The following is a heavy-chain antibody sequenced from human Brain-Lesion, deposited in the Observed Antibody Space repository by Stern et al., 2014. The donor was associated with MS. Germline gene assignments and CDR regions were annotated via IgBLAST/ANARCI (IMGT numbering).Heavy chain of an antibody. V-gene: IGHV4-61*02. Sequence: QVQLQESGPGLVKPSQTLSLSCTVSGGSISSGGYYWSWIRQPAGKGLEWNGRIFNSGSPSYNPSLKSRVTISIDTSKNQFSLRLNSMTAADTAVYYCARGRVVPGFQYYATDVWGQGTTVIVSS. CDR2: IFNSGSP. D-gene: IGHD2-2*01. J-gene: IGHJ6*02. CDR3: ARGRVVPGFQYYATDV. CDR1: GGSISSGGYY.